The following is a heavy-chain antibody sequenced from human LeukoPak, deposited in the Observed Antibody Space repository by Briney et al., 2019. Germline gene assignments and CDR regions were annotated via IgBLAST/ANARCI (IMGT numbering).Heavy chain of an antibody. CDR3: AKDLTSGSGSYYFDY. V-gene: IGHV3-23*01. D-gene: IGHD3-3*01. CDR2: ISGSGGST. J-gene: IGHJ4*02. Sequence: PGGSLRLSCAASGFTFSSYSMNWVRQAPGKGLEWVSAISGSGGSTYYADSVKGRFTISRDNSKNTLYLQMNSLRAEDTAVYYCAKDLTSGSGSYYFDYWGQGTLVTVSS. CDR1: GFTFSSYS.